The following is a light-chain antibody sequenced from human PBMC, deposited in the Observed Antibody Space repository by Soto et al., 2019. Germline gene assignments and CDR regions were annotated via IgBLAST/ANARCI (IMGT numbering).Light chain of an antibody. V-gene: IGKV1-5*01. CDR2: DAS. CDR1: QTITNW. CDR3: QQYGTSPPFT. J-gene: IGKJ3*01. Sequence: DIQMTQSPSTLSASVGDRVTITCRSSQTITNWLAWYQHKPGKAPRLLIYDASSLESWVPSRFSGSGSGTDFTLTISRLEPEDFAVYYCQQYGTSPPFTFGPGTKVDIK.